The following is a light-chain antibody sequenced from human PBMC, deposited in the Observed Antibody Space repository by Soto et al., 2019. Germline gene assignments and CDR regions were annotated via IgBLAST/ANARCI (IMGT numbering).Light chain of an antibody. V-gene: IGLV4-69*01. CDR1: SGHSSYA. Sequence: QPVLTQSPSASASLGASVKLTCTLSSGHSSYAIAWHQQQPEKGPRYLMKLNSDGSHSKGDGTPDRFSGSSSGAERYLTISSLQSEDEADYYGQTWGTGTVYVFGTGTKLTVL. CDR2: LNSDGSH. CDR3: QTWGTGTVYV. J-gene: IGLJ1*01.